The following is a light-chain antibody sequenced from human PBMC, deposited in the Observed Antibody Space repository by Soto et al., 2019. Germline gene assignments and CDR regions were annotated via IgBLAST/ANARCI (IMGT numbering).Light chain of an antibody. CDR2: AAS. V-gene: IGKV1-39*01. J-gene: IGKJ1*01. CDR3: QQSYSTLLT. Sequence: DIQMTQSPSSLSASVGDRVTITCRASQRIRSYLNWYQQKPGKAPKLLIYAASSLQSGVPSRFSGSGSGTDFTLTISRLQPEDFATYYCQQSYSTLLTFGQGTKVEIK. CDR1: QRIRSY.